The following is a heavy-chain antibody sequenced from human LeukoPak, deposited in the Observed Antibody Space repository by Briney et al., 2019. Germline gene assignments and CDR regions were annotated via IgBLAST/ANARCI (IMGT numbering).Heavy chain of an antibody. D-gene: IGHD2-21*02. Sequence: PGGSQRLSCAASRFSFRSYGMSWVRQAPGKGLEWVANINQHGSEKDYVDSVKGRFTISRDNAKNTLYLQMNSLRAEDTAVYYCARGPPLVTYYYSYMDVWGKGSTLTVSS. V-gene: IGHV3-7*04. CDR3: ARGPPLVTYYYSYMDV. J-gene: IGHJ6*03. CDR1: RFSFRSYG. CDR2: INQHGSEK.